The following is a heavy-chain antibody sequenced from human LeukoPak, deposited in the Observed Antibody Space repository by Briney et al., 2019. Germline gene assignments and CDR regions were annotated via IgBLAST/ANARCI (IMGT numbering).Heavy chain of an antibody. V-gene: IGHV3-23*01. CDR2: ITGSGGNI. J-gene: IGHJ4*02. D-gene: IGHD2-15*01. Sequence: DITGSGGNIYYADSVHGRFTVSRNNSKNMVFLQMKSLRAEDTAIYYCAKNFFEGSACYDYWGRGTLVTVSS. CDR3: AKNFFEGSACYDY.